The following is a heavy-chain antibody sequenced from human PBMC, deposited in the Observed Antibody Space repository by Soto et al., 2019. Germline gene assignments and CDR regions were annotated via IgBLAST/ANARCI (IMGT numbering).Heavy chain of an antibody. Sequence: PSETMSLTCTVSGGSVCSYYWNWIRQHPGKGLEWIGYIYYRGNTNYNPSLKSRVTISVDTSKNQFSLKLSSVTAADTAVYYCARQPGYYDILTGYSTYYFDYWGQGTPVTVSS. CDR1: GGSVCSYY. CDR2: IYYRGNT. CDR3: ARQPGYYDILTGYSTYYFDY. V-gene: IGHV4-59*08. D-gene: IGHD3-9*01. J-gene: IGHJ4*02.